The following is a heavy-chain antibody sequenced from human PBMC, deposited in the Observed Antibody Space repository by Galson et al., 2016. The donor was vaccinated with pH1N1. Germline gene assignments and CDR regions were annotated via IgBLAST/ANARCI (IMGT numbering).Heavy chain of an antibody. V-gene: IGHV1-69*06. J-gene: IGHJ6*01. D-gene: IGHD4-11*01. Sequence: SVKVSCKASGGTFNNYPISWLRQAPGHGLEWMGRIIPIFGTANYAQKFQGRVTITADKSTSTAYMELSSLRHWDTAVYYCARGQASVSTSYYYGMDFWGQGTTVTVSS. CDR1: GGTFNNYP. CDR2: IIPIFGTA. CDR3: ARGQASVSTSYYYGMDF.